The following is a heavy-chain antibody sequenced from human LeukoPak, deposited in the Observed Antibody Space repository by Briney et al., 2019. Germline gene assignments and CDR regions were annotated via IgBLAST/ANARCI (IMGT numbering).Heavy chain of an antibody. CDR3: ARGGGYNFFDY. V-gene: IGHV3-53*01. J-gene: IGHJ4*02. CDR1: GFTVTTKT. Sequence: GGSLRLSCAASGFTVTTKTMAWVRQAPGRGLEWVSVFYSPGSTYYADSVKGRFTISRDNSENTLYLQMKSLRAEDTAVYYCARGGGYNFFDYWGQGTLVTVPS. CDR2: FYSPGST. D-gene: IGHD5-24*01.